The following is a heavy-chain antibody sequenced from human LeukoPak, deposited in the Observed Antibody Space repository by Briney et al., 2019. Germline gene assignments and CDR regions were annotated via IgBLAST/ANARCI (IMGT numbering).Heavy chain of an antibody. D-gene: IGHD6-19*01. CDR2: IFPIFGTA. V-gene: IGHV1-69*01. CDR3: ARGREYYRSGGWPYNWFDP. Sequence: SVKVSCKASGGTFTIYAISWVRQAPGQGLEWMGGIFPIFGTAKSAQNFQGRATITAEESRSTAYMELSSLTFGARPVSYFARGREYYRSGGWPYNWFDPWGQGTLVTVSS. J-gene: IGHJ5*02. CDR1: GGTFTIYA.